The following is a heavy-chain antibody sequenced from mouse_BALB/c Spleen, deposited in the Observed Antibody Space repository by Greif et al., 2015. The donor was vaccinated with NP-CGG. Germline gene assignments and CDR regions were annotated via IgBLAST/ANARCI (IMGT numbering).Heavy chain of an antibody. Sequence: DVQLVESGGGLVKPGGSLKLSCAASGFTFSSYAMSWVRQTPEKRLEWVATISSGGSYTYYPDSVKGRFTISRDNAKNTLYLQMSILRSEDTAMYYCARRDFDYWGQGTTLTVSS. CDR1: GFTFSSYA. V-gene: IGHV5-9-3*01. CDR3: ARRDFDY. CDR2: ISSGGSYT. J-gene: IGHJ2*01.